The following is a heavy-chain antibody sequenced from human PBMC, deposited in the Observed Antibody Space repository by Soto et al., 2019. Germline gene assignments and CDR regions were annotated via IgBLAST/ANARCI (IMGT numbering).Heavy chain of an antibody. CDR1: GFTFSSYA. CDR3: AREVRLRGVSPTSYGMDV. D-gene: IGHD3-10*01. V-gene: IGHV3-30-3*01. CDR2: ISYDGSNK. Sequence: GGSLRLSCAASGFTFSSYAMHWVRQAPGKGLEWVAVISYDGSNKYYADSVKGRFTIPRDNSKNTLYLQMNSLRAEDTAVYYYAREVRLRGVSPTSYGMDVWGQGTTVTVSS. J-gene: IGHJ6*02.